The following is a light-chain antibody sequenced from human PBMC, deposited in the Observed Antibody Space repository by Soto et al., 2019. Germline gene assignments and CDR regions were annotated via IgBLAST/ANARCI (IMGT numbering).Light chain of an antibody. CDR2: EVT. V-gene: IGLV2-8*01. CDR1: GSDIGAYNY. Sequence: QSVLTQPPSASGSPGQSVTISCTGTGSDIGAYNYVSWYQQYPGKAPKLMIYEVTKRPSGVPDRISGSKSGNTASLTISGLQTEDEADYYCSSYAASPWLFGGGTKLTVL. J-gene: IGLJ3*02. CDR3: SSYAASPWL.